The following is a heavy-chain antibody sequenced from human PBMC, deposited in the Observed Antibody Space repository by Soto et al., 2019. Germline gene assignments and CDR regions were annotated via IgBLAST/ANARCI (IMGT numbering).Heavy chain of an antibody. CDR2: IYYSGST. Sequence: QLQLQESGPGLVKPSETLSLTCTVSGGSISSSSYYWGWIRQPPGKGLEWIGSIYYSGSTYYNPSLKGRVTISVDTSKNQFSLKLSSVTAADTAVYYCARLGRVRGVITRYFDYWGQGTLVTVSS. CDR1: GGSISSSSYY. D-gene: IGHD3-10*01. V-gene: IGHV4-39*01. CDR3: ARLGRVRGVITRYFDY. J-gene: IGHJ4*02.